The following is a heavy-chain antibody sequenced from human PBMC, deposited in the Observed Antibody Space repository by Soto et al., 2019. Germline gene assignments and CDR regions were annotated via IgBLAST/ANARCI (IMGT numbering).Heavy chain of an antibody. D-gene: IGHD5-12*01. CDR2: INPNSGVT. CDR1: GDTFTDYY. Sequence: QVQLVQSGAEVKKPGASVTVSCRSSGDTFTDYYMHWVRQAPGQGLEWMGWINPNSGVTKYAQKLQGCVTMTRDTSIRTVYMQLSRLRSDDTAVYYCARESGGATATLDYYYFYMDVWGTGTTVTVSS. V-gene: IGHV1-2*04. CDR3: ARESGGATATLDYYYFYMDV. J-gene: IGHJ6*03.